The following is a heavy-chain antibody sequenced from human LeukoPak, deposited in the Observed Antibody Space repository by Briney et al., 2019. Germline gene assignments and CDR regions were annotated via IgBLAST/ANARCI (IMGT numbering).Heavy chain of an antibody. D-gene: IGHD2-2*01. J-gene: IGHJ4*02. V-gene: IGHV5-51*01. CDR3: ARRRSQGSAAHMGSIDY. CDR1: GYSFTSYW. Sequence: GESLKISCKGSGYSFTSYWIGWVRQMPGKGLEWMGIIYPGDSDTRYSPSFQGQVTISADKSISTAYLQWSSLKASDTAMYYCARRRSQGSAAHMGSIDYWGQGTLVTVSS. CDR2: IYPGDSDT.